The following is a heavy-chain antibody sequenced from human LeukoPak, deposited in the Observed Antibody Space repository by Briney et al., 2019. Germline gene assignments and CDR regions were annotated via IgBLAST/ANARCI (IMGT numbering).Heavy chain of an antibody. CDR2: INTDGSST. V-gene: IGHV3-74*01. Sequence: GGSLRLSCAASGFTFSSYWMHWVRQAPGKGLVWVSRINTDGSSTSYADSVKGRFTISRDNANNSLFLQMNSLRAEDTAVYYCARESLGISWFGELLYPYWGQGALVTVSS. D-gene: IGHD3-10*01. CDR1: GFTFSSYW. CDR3: ARESLGISWFGELLYPY. J-gene: IGHJ4*02.